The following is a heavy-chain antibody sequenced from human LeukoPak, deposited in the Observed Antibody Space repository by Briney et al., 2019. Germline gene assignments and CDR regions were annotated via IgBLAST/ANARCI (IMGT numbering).Heavy chain of an antibody. V-gene: IGHV1-2*02. D-gene: IGHD6-13*01. Sequence: ASVKVSCKASGYTFTDYYIHWVRQAPGQGLEWMGWINPNSGGTNYAQKFQGRVTMTRDTSTSTVYMELSSLRSEDTAVYYCARLFGIAAAAWGQGTLVTVSS. CDR2: INPNSGGT. J-gene: IGHJ4*02. CDR3: ARLFGIAAAA. CDR1: GYTFTDYY.